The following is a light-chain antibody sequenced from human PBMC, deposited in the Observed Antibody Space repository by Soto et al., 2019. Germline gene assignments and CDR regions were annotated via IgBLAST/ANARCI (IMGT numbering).Light chain of an antibody. CDR1: QSVSSN. J-gene: IGKJ5*01. CDR2: GAS. V-gene: IGKV3-15*01. Sequence: EIVMTQSPATLSASPGERATLSCRASQSVSSNLAWYQQKPGQAPRLLIYGASTRATGIPARFSGSGSGTEFTLTISSLQSEDVSVYYCQQYNNWPITFGQGTRLEIK. CDR3: QQYNNWPIT.